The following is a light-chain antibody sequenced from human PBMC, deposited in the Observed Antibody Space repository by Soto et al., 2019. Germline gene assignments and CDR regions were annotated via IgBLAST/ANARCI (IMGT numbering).Light chain of an antibody. CDR2: DVS. CDR1: PRDFGGYNY. Sequence: SVLTQPAPLSGSPGQSITLSSPGTPRDFGGYNYVSWYQQHPGKAPKLMIYDVSNRPSGVSNRFSGSKSGNTASLTISGLQAEDEADYYCNSYTSSSTPYVFGTGTKVTVL. J-gene: IGLJ1*01. CDR3: NSYTSSSTPYV. V-gene: IGLV2-14*01.